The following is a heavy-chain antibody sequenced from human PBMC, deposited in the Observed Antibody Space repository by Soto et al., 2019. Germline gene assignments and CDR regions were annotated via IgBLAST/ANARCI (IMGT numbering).Heavy chain of an antibody. CDR2: ISGSGGST. J-gene: IGHJ1*01. CDR1: GFTFSSYA. V-gene: IGHV3-23*01. CDR3: ARVVDCSGGSCYRDTKYFQH. D-gene: IGHD2-15*01. Sequence: GGSLRLSCAASGFTFSSYAMSWVRQAPGKGLEWVSAISGSGGSTYYADSVKGRFTISRDNSKNTLYLQMNSLRAEDTAVYYCARVVDCSGGSCYRDTKYFQHWGQGTLVTVSS.